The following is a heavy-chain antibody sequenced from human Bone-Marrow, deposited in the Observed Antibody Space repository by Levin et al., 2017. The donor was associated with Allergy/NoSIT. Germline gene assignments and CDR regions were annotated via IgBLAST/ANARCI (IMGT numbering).Heavy chain of an antibody. CDR1: GFSFSYYG. Sequence: GGSLRLSCAASGFSFSYYGIHWVRQAPGKGLEWVAVISFDGSIQYYADSVRGRFTISRDNSKNTVSLQMNSLRPEDTAVYYCAKDNSTASSTAHYYGMDVWGQGTTVTVSS. V-gene: IGHV3-30*18. J-gene: IGHJ6*02. CDR2: ISFDGSIQ. CDR3: AKDNSTASSTAHYYGMDV. D-gene: IGHD2-2*01.